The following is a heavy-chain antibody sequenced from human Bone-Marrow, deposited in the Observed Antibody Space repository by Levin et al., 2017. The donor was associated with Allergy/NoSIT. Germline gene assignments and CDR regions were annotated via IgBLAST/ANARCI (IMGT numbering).Heavy chain of an antibody. J-gene: IGHJ4*02. CDR3: ARDGGTIPVAGPFDF. D-gene: IGHD6-19*01. CDR1: GDSISSGSHY. Sequence: PSETLSLTCSVSGDSISSGSHYWSWIRQTAGKGLEWIGRVYTSGTTNYNPSFKSRVTISVDTSKNQFSLRLNSATAADTAVYYCARDGGTIPVAGPFDFWGQGTLVTVSS. CDR2: VYTSGTT. V-gene: IGHV4-61*02.